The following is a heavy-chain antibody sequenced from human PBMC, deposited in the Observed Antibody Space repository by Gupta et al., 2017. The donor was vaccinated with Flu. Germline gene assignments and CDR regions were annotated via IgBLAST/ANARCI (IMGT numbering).Heavy chain of an antibody. D-gene: IGHD3-16*01. V-gene: IGHV1-69*06. CDR1: GGALNHV. CDR2: ILPTFGTT. CDR3: ATFSEVVPDYGDSFRTSAYFNNPMDV. J-gene: IGHJ6*02. Sequence: QLQLLQSGAEVRNPGPSVKVSCRAFGGALNHVITWLRPSPAQGRGWLGGILPTFGTTDFAHKLQDRVSITADKSTNTVYIELRRLTSEDTAVYYCATFSEVVPDYGDSFRTSAYFNNPMDVWGPGTTVSVS.